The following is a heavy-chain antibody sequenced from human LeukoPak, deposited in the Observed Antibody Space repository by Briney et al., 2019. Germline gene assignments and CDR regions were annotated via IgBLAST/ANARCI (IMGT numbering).Heavy chain of an antibody. D-gene: IGHD1-14*01. Sequence: GGSLRLSCAASGFTSSTYWMSWVRQAPGKGLEWVANIRQDGIEKNYVDSVKGRFTISRDNAKNSLFLQMNSLRAEDTAVYYCARGNWEPSGYWGQGTLVTASS. V-gene: IGHV3-7*04. J-gene: IGHJ4*02. CDR2: IRQDGIEK. CDR1: GFTSSTYW. CDR3: ARGNWEPSGY.